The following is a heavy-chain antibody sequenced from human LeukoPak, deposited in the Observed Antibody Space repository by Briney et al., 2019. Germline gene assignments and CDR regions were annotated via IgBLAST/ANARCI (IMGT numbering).Heavy chain of an antibody. CDR1: GFTFSDYW. V-gene: IGHV3-30*03. Sequence: GGSLRLSCAASGFTFSDYWMAWVRQAPGKGLEWVAGISYDAGKTYYADSVRGRFTISRDTSKNTLYLQMNGLRAEDTAVYYCARDSGRSATCFYYWGQGTLVTVSS. J-gene: IGHJ4*02. CDR2: ISYDAGKT. CDR3: ARDSGRSATCFYY. D-gene: IGHD2-15*01.